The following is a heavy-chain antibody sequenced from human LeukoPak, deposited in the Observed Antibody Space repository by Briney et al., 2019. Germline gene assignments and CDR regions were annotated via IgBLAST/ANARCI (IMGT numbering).Heavy chain of an antibody. Sequence: SETLSLTCAVYGGSFSGYYWSWIRQPPGKGLEWIGEINHSGSTNYNPSLKSRVTISVDTSKNQFSLKLSSVTAADTAVYYCARGLSPVAFPGYSSGWSPIGYWGQGTLVTVSS. CDR2: INHSGST. V-gene: IGHV4-34*01. D-gene: IGHD6-19*01. CDR3: ARGLSPVAFPGYSSGWSPIGY. CDR1: GGSFSGYY. J-gene: IGHJ4*02.